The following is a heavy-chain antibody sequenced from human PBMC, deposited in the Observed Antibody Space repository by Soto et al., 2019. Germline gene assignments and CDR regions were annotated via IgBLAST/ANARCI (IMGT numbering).Heavy chain of an antibody. CDR3: AKFGSLGVVTGYFDY. CDR1: GFSFSNYG. J-gene: IGHJ4*02. V-gene: IGHV3-23*01. CDR2: ISGGGGST. D-gene: IGHD1-26*01. Sequence: PGGSLRLSCVASGFSFSNYGVTWVRQAPGEGLECVSRISGGGGSTYNADSVKGRFTISRDNSKNMLYLQMNSLRAEDTAVYYCAKFGSLGVVTGYFDYWGQGILVTVSS.